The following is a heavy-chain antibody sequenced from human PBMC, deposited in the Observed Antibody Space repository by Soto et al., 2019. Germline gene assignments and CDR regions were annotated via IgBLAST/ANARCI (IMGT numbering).Heavy chain of an antibody. CDR2: INQSGST. CDR1: GGSFSGYY. Sequence: TSETLSLTCAVYGGSFSGYYWSWIRQPPGKGLEWIGEINQSGSTNYNPSLKSRVTISVDTSKNQLSLKLSSVTAADTAVYYCARGRVSSGWYRDYWGQGTLVTVSS. J-gene: IGHJ4*02. D-gene: IGHD6-19*01. V-gene: IGHV4-34*01. CDR3: ARGRVSSGWYRDY.